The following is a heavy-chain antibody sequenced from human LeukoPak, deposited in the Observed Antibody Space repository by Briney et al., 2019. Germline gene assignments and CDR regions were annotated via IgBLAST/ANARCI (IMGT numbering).Heavy chain of an antibody. J-gene: IGHJ6*03. V-gene: IGHV3-30*02. CDR2: IRYDGSEK. CDR3: AKEELRRITMWGYMDV. CDR1: GFTFSSYG. Sequence: GGSLRLSCAASGFTFSSYGMNWVRQAPGKGLEWVAFIRYDGSEKYYTDSVKGRFTISRDNSKNTLYLQMNSLSAEDTAFYYCAKEELRRITMWGYMDVWGKGTTVTISS. D-gene: IGHD3-10*02.